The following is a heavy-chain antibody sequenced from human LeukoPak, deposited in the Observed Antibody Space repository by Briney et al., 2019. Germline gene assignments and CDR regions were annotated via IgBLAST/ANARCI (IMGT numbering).Heavy chain of an antibody. D-gene: IGHD2-15*01. CDR1: GCTFSSYA. J-gene: IGHJ2*01. CDR2: VSSNGGST. V-gene: IGHV3-64D*09. Sequence: GGSLRLSCLASGCTFSSYAMHWVRQAPGKGLEYVSTVSSNGGSTYYADSVKGRFTISRDNSKNTLYLQMSSLRAEDTAVFYCVKGRYCSGGSCYLNWYFDLWGRGTLVTVSS. CDR3: VKGRYCSGGSCYLNWYFDL.